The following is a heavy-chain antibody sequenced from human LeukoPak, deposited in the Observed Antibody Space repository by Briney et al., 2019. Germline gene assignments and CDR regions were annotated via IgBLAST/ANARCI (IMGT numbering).Heavy chain of an antibody. V-gene: IGHV3-73*01. D-gene: IGHD2-21*02. CDR2: IRSKANSYAT. J-gene: IGHJ4*02. CDR1: GFTFSGSA. CDR3: TRDCGGDCYDNY. Sequence: GRSLRLSGAASGFTFSGSAMHWVRQASGKGLEWVGRIRSKANSYATAYAASVKGRFTISRDDSKNTAYLQMNSLKTEDTAVYYCTRDCGGDCYDNYWGQGTLVTVSS.